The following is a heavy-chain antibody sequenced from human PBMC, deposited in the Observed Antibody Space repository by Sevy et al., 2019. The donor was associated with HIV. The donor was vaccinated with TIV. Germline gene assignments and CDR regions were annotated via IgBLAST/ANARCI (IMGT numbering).Heavy chain of an antibody. V-gene: IGHV3-23*01. CDR2: ISGSGGNT. Sequence: GGSLRLSCAASGFTFSSYAMSWVRQAPGKGLEWVSAISGSGGNTYYGDSVKGRFTFSRDDSKNTLYLQMNSLRAYDTAVYYCAKDQGSSWYFDYWGQGTLVTVSS. D-gene: IGHD6-13*01. CDR1: GFTFSSYA. J-gene: IGHJ4*02. CDR3: AKDQGSSWYFDY.